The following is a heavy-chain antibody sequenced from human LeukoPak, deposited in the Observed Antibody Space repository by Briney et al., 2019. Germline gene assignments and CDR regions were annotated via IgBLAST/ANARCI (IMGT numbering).Heavy chain of an antibody. D-gene: IGHD3-3*01. CDR2: IYSSGST. CDR1: GGSISSYY. Sequence: SETLSLTCTVSGGSISSYYWSWVRQPAGKGLEGIGRIYSSGSTNYNPSLKSRVTMSVDTSKDQFSLKLSSVTAADTAVYYCAREMAGDFWSGYYYQRDYYGMDVWGQGTTVTVSS. V-gene: IGHV4-4*07. J-gene: IGHJ6*02. CDR3: AREMAGDFWSGYYYQRDYYGMDV.